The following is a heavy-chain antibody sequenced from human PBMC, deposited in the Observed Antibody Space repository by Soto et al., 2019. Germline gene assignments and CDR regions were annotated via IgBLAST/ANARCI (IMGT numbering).Heavy chain of an antibody. CDR1: GYTFTNYA. CDR3: AREYCTGGTCYSFFDY. CDR2: INAGNGNI. V-gene: IGHV1-3*01. D-gene: IGHD2-15*01. Sequence: GASVKVSCKASGYTFTNYAIHWVRQAPGQRLEWMAWINAGNGNIKYSQKFQARVTITWDTSASTAYLELSSLRSEDTAVYYCAREYCTGGTCYSFFDYWGQGTLVPVSS. J-gene: IGHJ4*02.